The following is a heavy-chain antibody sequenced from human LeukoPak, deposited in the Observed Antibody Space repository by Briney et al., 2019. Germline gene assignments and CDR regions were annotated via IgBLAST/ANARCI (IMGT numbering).Heavy chain of an antibody. CDR3: AKARAGDITAAFNY. CDR2: ISGSGGNT. D-gene: IGHD6-13*01. CDR1: GFIFSSYA. J-gene: IGHJ4*02. V-gene: IGHV3-23*01. Sequence: GGSLRLSCAASGFIFSSYAMNWVRQAPGKGLEWVSGISGSGGNTYYADSVKGRFTISRDNSENTLNLQINSLRAEDTAIYYCAKARAGDITAAFNYWGQGTLVTVSS.